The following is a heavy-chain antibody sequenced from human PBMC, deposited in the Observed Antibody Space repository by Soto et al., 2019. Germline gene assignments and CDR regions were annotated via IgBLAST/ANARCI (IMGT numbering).Heavy chain of an antibody. CDR1: AFTLSKFV. Sequence: QVQLVDSGGGVVQPEKSLRLSCAASAFTLSKFVMHWVRQVPGRGLEWVAVTPNDGSNTFYADSVKGRFTISRDNSKNTVYLQMNSLRTEDTAVYYCARGNLDVWGQGTTVTVSS. CDR2: TPNDGSNT. V-gene: IGHV3-30-3*01. CDR3: ARGNLDV. D-gene: IGHD1-7*01. J-gene: IGHJ6*02.